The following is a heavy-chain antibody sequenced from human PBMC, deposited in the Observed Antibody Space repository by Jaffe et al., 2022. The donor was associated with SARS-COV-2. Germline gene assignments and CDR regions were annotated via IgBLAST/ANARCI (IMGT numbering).Heavy chain of an antibody. V-gene: IGHV4-59*01. J-gene: IGHJ4*02. CDR1: GGSISSYY. CDR3: ASWLYDSSGWFDY. Sequence: QVQLQESGPGLVKPSETLSLTCTVSGGSISSYYWSWIRQPPGKGLEWIGYIYYSGSTNYNPSLKSRVTISVDTSKNQFSLKLSSVTAADTAVYYCASWLYDSSGWFDYWGQGTLVTVSS. CDR2: IYYSGST. D-gene: IGHD3-22*01.